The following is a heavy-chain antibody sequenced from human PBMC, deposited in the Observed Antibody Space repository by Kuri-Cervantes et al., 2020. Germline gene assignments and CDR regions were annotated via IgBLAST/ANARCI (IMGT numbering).Heavy chain of an antibody. CDR2: IGGGST. CDR1: GFTVSGHE. D-gene: IGHD1-1*01. CDR3: ARLLQGGLDY. J-gene: IGHJ4*02. V-gene: IGHV3-38-3*01. Sequence: GESLKISCAGSGFTVSGHEMSWVRQAPGKGLEWVSSIGGGSTNYADSTKGRFTISRDNSKNTLHLHMNSLRAEDTALYYCARLLQGGLDYWGQGTLVTVSS.